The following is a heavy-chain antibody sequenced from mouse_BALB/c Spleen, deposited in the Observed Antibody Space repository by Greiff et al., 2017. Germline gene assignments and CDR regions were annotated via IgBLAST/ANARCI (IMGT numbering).Heavy chain of an antibody. Sequence: QVQLQQSGPELVRPGVSVKISCKGSGYTFTDYAMHWVKQSHAKSLEWIGVISTYYGNTNYNQKFKGKATMTVDKSSSTAYMELARLTSEDSAIYYCARSYGNYSGFAYWGQGTLVTVSA. CDR1: GYTFTDYA. D-gene: IGHD2-1*01. CDR2: ISTYYGNT. CDR3: ARSYGNYSGFAY. V-gene: IGHV1-67*01. J-gene: IGHJ3*01.